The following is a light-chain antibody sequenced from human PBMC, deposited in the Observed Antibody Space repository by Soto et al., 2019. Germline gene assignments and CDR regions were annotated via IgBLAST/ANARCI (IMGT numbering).Light chain of an antibody. V-gene: IGKV4-1*01. CDR1: QSVLYSPTNKTH. Sequence: DIVMTQSPDSLTVSLGERATINCKSSQSVLYSPTNKTHLAWYQQKSGHPPKLLIYWASTRESVVPDRFSGSGSVTDFTLTITSLQAEDVALYYCQQYYSTPRTFGQGTRVEIK. CDR3: QQYYSTPRT. J-gene: IGKJ1*01. CDR2: WAS.